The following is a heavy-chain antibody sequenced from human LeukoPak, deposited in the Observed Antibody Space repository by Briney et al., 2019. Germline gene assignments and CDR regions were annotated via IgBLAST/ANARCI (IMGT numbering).Heavy chain of an antibody. J-gene: IGHJ4*02. CDR1: GGSISDYS. CDR3: ARAGGVKTAALDLDY. Sequence: SEALSLTCTVSGGSISDYSWSWIRQPPGKGLEWIGNIYYSGSANHNPSLKSRVTISRDTSKNQFSLKLTSVTTADTAVYYCARAGGVKTAALDLDYWGQGTLVTVSS. V-gene: IGHV4-59*01. CDR2: IYYSGSA. D-gene: IGHD6-25*01.